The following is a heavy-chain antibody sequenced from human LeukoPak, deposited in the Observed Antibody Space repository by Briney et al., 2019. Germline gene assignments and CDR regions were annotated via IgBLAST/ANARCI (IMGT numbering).Heavy chain of an antibody. J-gene: IGHJ4*02. CDR2: IIPILGIA. CDR1: GGTFSSYA. V-gene: IGHV1-69*04. Sequence: GASVKVSCKASGGTFSSYAISWVRQAPGQGLEWMGRIIPILGIANYAQKFQGRVTITADKSTSTAYMELSSLRSEDTAVYYCARSPNTAMVTRPFDYWGQGTLVTVSS. D-gene: IGHD5-18*01. CDR3: ARSPNTAMVTRPFDY.